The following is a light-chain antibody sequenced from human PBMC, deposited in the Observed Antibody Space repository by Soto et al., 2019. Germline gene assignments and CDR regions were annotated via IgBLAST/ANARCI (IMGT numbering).Light chain of an antibody. V-gene: IGKV1-5*01. Sequence: DIQMTQSPSTLSASVGDRVTITCRASQSISSWLAWYQQKPGKAPKLLIYDASSLESGVPSRFSGNGSGTEFTLTISSLQPDDFATYYCQQYNSYSSWTFGQGTKVDIK. J-gene: IGKJ1*01. CDR3: QQYNSYSSWT. CDR1: QSISSW. CDR2: DAS.